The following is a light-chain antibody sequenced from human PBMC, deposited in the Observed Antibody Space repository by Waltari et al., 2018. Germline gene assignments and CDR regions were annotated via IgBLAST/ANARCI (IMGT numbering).Light chain of an antibody. CDR2: DAS. CDR1: QDISSY. Sequence: DIQMTQSQSSLSAFVGDRVTITCQASQDISSYLTWYQQKPGKAPKLLISDASNLETGVPSRFSGSGSGTDFTLTINSLQPEDITTYYCQQYDNMITFGQGTRLEIK. J-gene: IGKJ5*01. CDR3: QQYDNMIT. V-gene: IGKV1-33*01.